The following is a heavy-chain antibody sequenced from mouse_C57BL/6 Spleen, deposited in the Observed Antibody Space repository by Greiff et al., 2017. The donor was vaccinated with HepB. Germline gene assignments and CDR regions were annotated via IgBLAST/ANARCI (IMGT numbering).Heavy chain of an antibody. CDR1: GYTFTSYW. CDR2: IYPSDSET. CDR3: ALIYYGNYYFDY. J-gene: IGHJ2*01. D-gene: IGHD2-1*01. Sequence: VQLQQSGAELVRPGSSVKLSCKASGYTFTSYWMDWVKQRPGQGLEWIGNIYPSDSETHYNQKFKDKATLTVDKSSSTAYMQLSSLTSEDSAVYYCALIYYGNYYFDYWGQGTTLTVSS. V-gene: IGHV1-61*01.